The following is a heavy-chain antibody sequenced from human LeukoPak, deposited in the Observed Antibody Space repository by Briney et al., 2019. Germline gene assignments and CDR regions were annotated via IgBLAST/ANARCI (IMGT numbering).Heavy chain of an antibody. D-gene: IGHD3-22*01. J-gene: IGHJ3*02. CDR1: GGSISNYF. Sequence: SETLSLTCTVSGGSISNYFWSWIRQPPGTGPEGIANIHYSGTTNYNPSLKSRVTISVDTSKDQFSLKLSSVTSADTAVYYCATNMRVVEGAFDIWGQGTTVTVSS. CDR2: IHYSGTT. V-gene: IGHV4-59*01. CDR3: ATNMRVVEGAFDI.